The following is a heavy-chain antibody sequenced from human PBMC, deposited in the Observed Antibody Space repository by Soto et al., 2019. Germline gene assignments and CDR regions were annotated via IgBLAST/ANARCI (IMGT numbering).Heavy chain of an antibody. J-gene: IGHJ4*02. CDR3: ASTDKFNSQSSGWANRFDY. Sequence: EMQLVESGGGLVQPGGSLRLFCAASGFTFTNYAMTWVRQAPGKGLEWVSTITPTGATFYGDTVKGRFTISRDNSSSTVFLQMNSLRAEDTAMYFRASTDKFNSQSSGWANRFDYWGQGTLVTVSS. V-gene: IGHV3-23*04. CDR2: ITPTGAT. CDR1: GFTFTNYA. D-gene: IGHD6-19*01.